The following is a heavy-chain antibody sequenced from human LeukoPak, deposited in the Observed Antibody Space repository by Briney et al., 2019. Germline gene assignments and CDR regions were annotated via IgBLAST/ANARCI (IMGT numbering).Heavy chain of an antibody. J-gene: IGHJ6*04. Sequence: GGSLRLSCAASGFTFSSYSMNWVRQAPGKGLEWVAVISYDGSNKYYADSVKGRFTISRDNSKNTLYLQMNSLRAEDTAVYYCAREEQLVIYYYYYGMDVWGKGTTVTVSS. CDR3: AREEQLVIYYYYYGMDV. CDR2: ISYDGSNK. D-gene: IGHD6-13*01. CDR1: GFTFSSYS. V-gene: IGHV3-30*03.